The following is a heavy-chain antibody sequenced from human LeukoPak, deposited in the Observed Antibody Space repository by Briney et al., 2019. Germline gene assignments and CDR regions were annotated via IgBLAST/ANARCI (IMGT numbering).Heavy chain of an antibody. CDR2: IIPIFGTA. J-gene: IGHJ6*03. D-gene: IGHD4-17*01. CDR1: VGTFSSYA. CDR3: ASHRNVYGDRTGDYYYMDV. V-gene: IGHV1-69*05. Sequence: ASVKVSCKASVGTFSSYAISWVRQAPGQGLEWMGGIIPIFGTANYAQKFQGRVTITTDESTSTAYMELSSLRSEDTAVYYCASHRNVYGDRTGDYYYMDVWGKGTMVTVSS.